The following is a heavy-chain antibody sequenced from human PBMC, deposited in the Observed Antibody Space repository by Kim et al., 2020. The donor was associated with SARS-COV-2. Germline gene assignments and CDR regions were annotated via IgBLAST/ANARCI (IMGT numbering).Heavy chain of an antibody. CDR2: ISYDGSNK. J-gene: IGHJ4*02. V-gene: IGHV3-30*18. CDR1: GFTFSSYG. D-gene: IGHD6-19*01. Sequence: GGSLRLSCAASGFTFSSYGMHWVRQAPGKGLEWVAVISYDGSNKYYADSVKGRFTISRDNSKNTLYLQMNSLRAEDTAVYYCAKHSSGCFDYWGQGTLVT. CDR3: AKHSSGCFDY.